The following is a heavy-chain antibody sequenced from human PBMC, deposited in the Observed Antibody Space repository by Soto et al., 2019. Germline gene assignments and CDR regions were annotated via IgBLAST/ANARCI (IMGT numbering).Heavy chain of an antibody. V-gene: IGHV4-39*01. Sequence: QLQLHESGPGLVKPSETLSLTCNVSGGSISSSSYYWGWIRQPPGKGLEWIGNVYYSVTTYYNPSLKSRLTISVDTSKNQFSLKLSSVTAADPAVYYCARRRASSNYYFDYWGQGTLVTVSS. CDR3: ARRRASSNYYFDY. D-gene: IGHD4-4*01. CDR2: VYYSVTT. J-gene: IGHJ4*02. CDR1: GGSISSSSYY.